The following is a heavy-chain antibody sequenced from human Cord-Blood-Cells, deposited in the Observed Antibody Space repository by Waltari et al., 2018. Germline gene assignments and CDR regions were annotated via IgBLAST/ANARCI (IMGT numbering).Heavy chain of an antibody. Sequence: QVQLQESGPGLVKPSETLSLTCTVSGGSISSHYWSWIRQPPGKGLEWIGYIYYSGSTNSNPSLKSRVTISVDTSKNQFSLKLSSVTAADTAVYYCARDRGSGSYDYWGQGTLVTVSS. CDR2: IYYSGST. D-gene: IGHD3-10*01. V-gene: IGHV4-59*11. CDR3: ARDRGSGSYDY. CDR1: GGSISSHY. J-gene: IGHJ4*02.